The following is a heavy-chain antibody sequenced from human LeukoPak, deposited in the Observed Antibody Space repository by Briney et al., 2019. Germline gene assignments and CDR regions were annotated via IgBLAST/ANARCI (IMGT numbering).Heavy chain of an antibody. CDR2: INPNSGGT. D-gene: IGHD6-13*01. CDR3: AYIAAAGKVNFDY. CDR1: GYTFTGYY. V-gene: IGHV1-2*02. J-gene: IGHJ4*02. Sequence: GSVKVSCKASGYTFTGYYMRWVRQAPGQGLEWMGWINPNSGGTNYAQKFQGRVTMARDTSISTAYMELSRLRSDDTAVCYCAYIAAAGKVNFDYWGQGTLVTVSS.